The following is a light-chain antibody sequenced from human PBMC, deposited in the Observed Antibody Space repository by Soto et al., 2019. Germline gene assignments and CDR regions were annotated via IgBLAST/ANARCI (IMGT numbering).Light chain of an antibody. V-gene: IGKV3-15*01. J-gene: IGKJ3*01. Sequence: IVLTQSTGTLSVSPGERVILSCRASQTLRNKLAWYQQKPGQAPRLLIYGGFTRATGIPARFSGSGSGTEFTLTIHSLQSEDFAIYYCQQHNAWPLTFGPGTKLDLK. CDR3: QQHNAWPLT. CDR1: QTLRNK. CDR2: GGF.